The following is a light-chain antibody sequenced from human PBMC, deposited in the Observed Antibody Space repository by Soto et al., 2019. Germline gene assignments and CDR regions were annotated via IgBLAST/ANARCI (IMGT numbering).Light chain of an antibody. CDR3: SSYTDSTNYV. J-gene: IGLJ1*01. CDR1: SSDVGTRNF. Sequence: QSVLTQPASVSGSPGQSITISCTGTSSDVGTRNFVSWYQQHPGKAPKLMIYQVTNRPSGVSNRFSGSKSGNTASLTISGLQAEDGADYYCSSYTDSTNYVFGTGTKVTAL. CDR2: QVT. V-gene: IGLV2-14*01.